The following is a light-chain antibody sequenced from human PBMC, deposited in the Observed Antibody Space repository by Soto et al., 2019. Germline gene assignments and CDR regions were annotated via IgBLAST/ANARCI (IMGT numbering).Light chain of an antibody. CDR1: QDINSY. V-gene: IGKV1-9*01. Sequence: DIQLTQSPSFLSASVGDRVTITCRASQDINSYLAWYQQKPGKAPKLLIFGASTLQSGVPSRFSGSCSWTEFTLTISRLQPEDFATYYCQQLNSYSIFTFGPGTKVAI. CDR3: QQLNSYSIFT. CDR2: GAS. J-gene: IGKJ3*01.